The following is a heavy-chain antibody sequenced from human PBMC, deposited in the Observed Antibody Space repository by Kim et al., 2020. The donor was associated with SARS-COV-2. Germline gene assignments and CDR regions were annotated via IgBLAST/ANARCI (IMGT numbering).Heavy chain of an antibody. Sequence: GGSLRLSCAASGFTFSAYAMSWVRQAPGKGLEWVSGISGSISGSDDTTYYADSVTGRFIISRDNSKNTLHLQMNSLRAEDTAVYYCAKHFGSSGSEFQHWGQGPLVPVSS. V-gene: IGHV3-23*01. D-gene: IGHD3-22*01. CDR3: AKHFGSSGSEFQH. CDR2: ISGSISGSDDTT. CDR1: GFTFSAYA. J-gene: IGHJ1*01.